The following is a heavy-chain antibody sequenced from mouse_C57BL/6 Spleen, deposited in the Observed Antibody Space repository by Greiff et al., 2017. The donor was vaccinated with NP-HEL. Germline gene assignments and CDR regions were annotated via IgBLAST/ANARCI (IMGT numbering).Heavy chain of an antibody. J-gene: IGHJ2*01. D-gene: IGHD1-1*01. CDR2: IYPGDGDT. CDR3: ARCTYGSYYFDY. Sequence: QVQLKQSGPELVKPGASVKISCKASGYAFSSSWMNWVKQRPGKGLEWIGRIYPGDGDTNYNGKFKGKATLTADKSSSTAYMQLSSLTSEDSAVYFCARCTYGSYYFDYWGQGTTLTVSS. CDR1: GYAFSSSW. V-gene: IGHV1-82*01.